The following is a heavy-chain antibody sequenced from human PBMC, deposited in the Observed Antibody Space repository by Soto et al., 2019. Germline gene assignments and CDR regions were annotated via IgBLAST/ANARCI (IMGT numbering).Heavy chain of an antibody. CDR3: ARVPRDSYDILTGYQKGAFDI. J-gene: IGHJ3*02. CDR1: GGSISSGGYY. Sequence: QVQLQESGPGLVKPSQTLSLTCTVSGGSISSGGYYWSWIRQHPGKGLEWIGYIYYSGSTYYNPSLKSRVTISVDTSKNQFSLKLSSVTAADTAVYYCARVPRDSYDILTGYQKGAFDIWGQGTMVTVSS. D-gene: IGHD3-9*01. V-gene: IGHV4-31*03. CDR2: IYYSGST.